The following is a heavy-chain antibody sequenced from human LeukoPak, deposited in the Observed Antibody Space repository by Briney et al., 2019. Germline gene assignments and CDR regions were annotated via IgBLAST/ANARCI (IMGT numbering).Heavy chain of an antibody. V-gene: IGHV3-9*01. CDR2: ISWNSGSI. CDR3: AKSRYCSGGSCYSALQH. CDR1: GFTFDDYA. D-gene: IGHD2-15*01. Sequence: GGSLRLSCAASGFTFDDYAMHWVRQAPGKGLEWVSGISWNSGSIGYADSVKGRFTISRDNAKNSLYLQMNSLRAEDTALYYCAKSRYCSGGSCYSALQHWGQGTLVTVSS. J-gene: IGHJ1*01.